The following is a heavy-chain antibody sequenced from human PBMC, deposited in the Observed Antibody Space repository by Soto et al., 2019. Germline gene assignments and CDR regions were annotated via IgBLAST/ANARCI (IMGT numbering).Heavy chain of an antibody. Sequence: GGSLRLSCAASGFTFSSYGMHWVRQAPGKGLEWVAVISYDGSNKYYADSVKGRFTISRDNSKNTLYLQMNSLRAEDTAVYYCAKDMDSSSSLSYYYGMDVWGQGTTVTVSS. V-gene: IGHV3-30*18. J-gene: IGHJ6*02. CDR1: GFTFSSYG. D-gene: IGHD6-6*01. CDR3: AKDMDSSSSLSYYYGMDV. CDR2: ISYDGSNK.